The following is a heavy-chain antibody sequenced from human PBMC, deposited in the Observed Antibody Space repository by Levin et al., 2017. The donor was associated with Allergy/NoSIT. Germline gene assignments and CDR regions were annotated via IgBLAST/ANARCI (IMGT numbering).Heavy chain of an antibody. CDR3: ARSPYYYDSSGLNWFDP. D-gene: IGHD3-22*01. CDR2: IIPIFGTA. Sequence: PWASVKVSCKASGGTFSSFAITWVRQAPGQGLEWMGGIIPIFGTANYAQKFQGRVTITADESTSTAYMEVTSLRSEDTAVYYCARSPYYYDSSGLNWFDPWGQGTLVTVSS. V-gene: IGHV1-69*13. CDR1: GGTFSSFA. J-gene: IGHJ5*02.